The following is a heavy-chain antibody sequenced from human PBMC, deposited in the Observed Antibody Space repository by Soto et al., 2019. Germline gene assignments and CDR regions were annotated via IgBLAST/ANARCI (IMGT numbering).Heavy chain of an antibody. D-gene: IGHD6-13*01. CDR3: ARGIAPYYFDY. Sequence: ASVKVSGKASGYTFTCYAMHWVRQAPGQRLEWMGWINAGNGNTKYSQKFQGRVTITRDTSASTAYMELSSLRSEDTAVYYCARGIAPYYFDYWGQGTLVTVSS. CDR1: GYTFTCYA. J-gene: IGHJ4*02. V-gene: IGHV1-3*01. CDR2: INAGNGNT.